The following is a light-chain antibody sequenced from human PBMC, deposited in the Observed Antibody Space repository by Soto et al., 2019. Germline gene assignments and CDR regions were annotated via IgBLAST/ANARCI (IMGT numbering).Light chain of an antibody. Sequence: QSVLTQPPSASGSPGQSVIISCTGTSSDVGGYNYVSWHQQHPGKAPKLIIYDVTKRPSGVPDRFSGSKSGYTASLTVSGLQAEDEADYYCSSFAGGNIYVFGTGTKLTVL. CDR1: SSDVGGYNY. CDR3: SSFAGGNIYV. V-gene: IGLV2-8*01. J-gene: IGLJ1*01. CDR2: DVT.